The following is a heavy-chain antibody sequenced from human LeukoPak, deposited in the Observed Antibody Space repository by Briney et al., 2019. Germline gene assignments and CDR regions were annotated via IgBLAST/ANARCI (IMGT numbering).Heavy chain of an antibody. J-gene: IGHJ4*02. CDR1: GGSIISTSYY. Sequence: SETLSLTCTVSGGSIISTSYYWGWIRQPPGKGLEWIGSFYYSGNTYYNPSLQSRVTMSVDTSKNQFSLRLSSVTAADTAFYYCASEPRMAAAPYYFDYWGQGTLVTVSS. CDR2: FYYSGNT. V-gene: IGHV4-39*07. D-gene: IGHD6-13*01. CDR3: ASEPRMAAAPYYFDY.